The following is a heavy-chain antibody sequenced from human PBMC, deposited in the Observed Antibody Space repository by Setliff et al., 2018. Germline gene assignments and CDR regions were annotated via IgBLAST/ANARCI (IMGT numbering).Heavy chain of an antibody. D-gene: IGHD3-9*01. CDR3: ARDPAKPFGNFDWLLPSGGY. V-gene: IGHV3-7*03. CDR1: GFTFSSYW. Sequence: GGSLRLSCAASGFTFSSYWMSWVRQAPGKGLERLANINEDGSHKWYVDSVKGRFTISRDNAKNSLYLQMNGLRAEDTAVYYCARDPAKPFGNFDWLLPSGGYWGQGTLVTVSS. J-gene: IGHJ4*02. CDR2: INEDGSHK.